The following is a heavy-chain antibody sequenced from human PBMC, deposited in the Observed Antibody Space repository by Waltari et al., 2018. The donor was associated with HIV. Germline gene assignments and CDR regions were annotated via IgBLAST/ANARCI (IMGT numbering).Heavy chain of an antibody. CDR3: ARGGLIAAAGGGERRLDP. CDR1: GDSISSSC. V-gene: IGHV4-59*01. Sequence: QVQLQESGPGLVKPSETLSLTCAVSGDSISSSCWSWIRQTPGKGLEWIGYIYYSGSTNSHPSRRNRVTISLDTSKNQFSLKMTSVTVADTALDYCARGGLIAAAGGGERRLDPWGQGTLVTVSS. D-gene: IGHD6-13*01. CDR2: IYYSGST. J-gene: IGHJ5*02.